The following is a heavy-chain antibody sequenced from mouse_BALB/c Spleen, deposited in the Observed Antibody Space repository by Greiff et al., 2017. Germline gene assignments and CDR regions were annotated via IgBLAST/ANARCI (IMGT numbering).Heavy chain of an antibody. D-gene: IGHD6-1*01. Sequence: EVQGVESGPGLVKPSQSLSLTCTVTGYSITSDYAWNWIRQFPGNKLEWMGYISYSGSTSYNPSLKSRISITRDTSKNQFFLQLNSVTTEDTATYYCARAQPPDYWGQGTTLTVSS. CDR3: ARAQPPDY. J-gene: IGHJ2*01. CDR1: GYSITSDYA. V-gene: IGHV3-2*02. CDR2: ISYSGST.